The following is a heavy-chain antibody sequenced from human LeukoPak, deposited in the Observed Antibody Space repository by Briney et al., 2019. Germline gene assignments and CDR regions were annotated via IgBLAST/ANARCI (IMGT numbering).Heavy chain of an antibody. CDR1: GDSVSSNSSS. D-gene: IGHD1-1*01. V-gene: IGHV6-1*01. CDR3: ARDPDNSYEWGPLDP. J-gene: IGHJ5*02. CDR2: TYYRSKWNS. Sequence: PSQTLSLTCAISGDSVSSNSSSWNWIRQSPSRGLEWLGRTYYRSKWNSDYAVSVKSRITINPDTSKNQFSLHLESVTPEDTAVYYCARDPDNSYEWGPLDPWGQGTLVTVSS.